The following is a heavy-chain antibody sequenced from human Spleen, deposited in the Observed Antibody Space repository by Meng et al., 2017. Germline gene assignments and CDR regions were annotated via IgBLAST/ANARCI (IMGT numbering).Heavy chain of an antibody. CDR1: GYTSTSYD. V-gene: IGHV1-8*01. D-gene: IGHD2-15*01. J-gene: IGHJ6*02. CDR2: MNPNSGNT. Sequence: ASVKVSCKASGYTSTSYDINWVRQATGQGLEWMGWMNPNSGNTGYAQKFQGRVTMTRNTSISTAYMKLSSLRSEDTAVYYCARVYCSGGSCYVSSGNYYYYGMDVWGQGITVTVSS. CDR3: ARVYCSGGSCYVSSGNYYYYGMDV.